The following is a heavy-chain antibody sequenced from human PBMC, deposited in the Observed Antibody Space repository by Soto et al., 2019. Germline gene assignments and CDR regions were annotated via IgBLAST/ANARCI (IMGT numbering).Heavy chain of an antibody. V-gene: IGHV1-2*04. CDR2: INPNSGGT. J-gene: IGHJ3*02. D-gene: IGHD3-9*01. CDR3: ARDSMGLEYYDILTGYSPDDAFDI. Sequence: AQKQGLEWMGWINPNSGGTNYAQKFQGWVTMTRDTSISTAYMELSRLRSDDTAVYYCARDSMGLEYYDILTGYSPDDAFDIWGQGTMVTVSS.